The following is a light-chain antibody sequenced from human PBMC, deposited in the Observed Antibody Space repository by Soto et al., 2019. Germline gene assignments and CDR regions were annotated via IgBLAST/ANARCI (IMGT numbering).Light chain of an antibody. CDR3: QQYGGSPRT. Sequence: EIVLTQSPGTLSLSPGERATLSCRASQSVSSSYLAWYQQKPGQAPRLLIYGTSSRATDIPDRFSGSGSGTDFTLTISRLEPEDFAVYYCQQYGGSPRTFGQGTKLEIK. V-gene: IGKV3-20*01. CDR2: GTS. J-gene: IGKJ2*01. CDR1: QSVSSSY.